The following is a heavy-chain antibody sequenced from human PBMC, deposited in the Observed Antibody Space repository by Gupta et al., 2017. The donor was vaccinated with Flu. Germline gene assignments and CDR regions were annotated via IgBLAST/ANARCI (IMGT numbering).Heavy chain of an antibody. D-gene: IGHD6-6*01. Sequence: SFSGYCWTWIRQPPAKGLEWIGEINEIGTTNYNPSLRSRLIISVDTSKNQVSLTLLSVTAADTAMYYCARKGPDLSIATNNWGQGTLVTVSS. CDR2: INEIGTT. V-gene: IGHV4-34*01. CDR3: ARKGPDLSIATNN. CDR1: SFSGYC. J-gene: IGHJ4*02.